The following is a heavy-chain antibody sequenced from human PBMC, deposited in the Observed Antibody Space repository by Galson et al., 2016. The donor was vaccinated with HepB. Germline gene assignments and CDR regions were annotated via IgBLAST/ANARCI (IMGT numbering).Heavy chain of an antibody. Sequence: SVKVSCKASGYTFTNYYIHWVRQAPGQGLEWMGIINPTDVTTPYAQKFQGRVTMTSDTSTSTVYMELSSLRSADTAVYYCARGADSGYDLGDYWGQGTLVTASS. CDR1: GYTFTNYY. CDR2: INPTDVTT. J-gene: IGHJ4*02. D-gene: IGHD5-12*01. CDR3: ARGADSGYDLGDY. V-gene: IGHV1-46*01.